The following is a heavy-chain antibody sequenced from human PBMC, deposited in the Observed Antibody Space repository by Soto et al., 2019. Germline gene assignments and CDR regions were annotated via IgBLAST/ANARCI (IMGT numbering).Heavy chain of an antibody. D-gene: IGHD6-13*01. J-gene: IGHJ4*02. CDR3: ARGRSSSWYDL. CDR1: VARFTXSW. CDR2: IWPGDSET. Sequence: PGASLKISCKGSVARFTXSWIACVRQMPGKGLEWMGIIWPGDSETRYSPSFQGQVTISADKSISTAYLQWSSLKASDTALYYCARGRSSSWYDLWGQGTLVTVSS. V-gene: IGHV5-51*01.